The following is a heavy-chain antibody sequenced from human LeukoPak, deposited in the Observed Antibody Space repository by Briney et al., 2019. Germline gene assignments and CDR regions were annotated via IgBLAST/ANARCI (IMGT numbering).Heavy chain of an antibody. CDR2: ISGSGGST. CDR3: ARVGYCSGASCFNGMDV. D-gene: IGHD2-15*01. V-gene: IGHV3-23*01. CDR1: GFTFSIYA. Sequence: GGSLRLSCAASGFTFSIYAMNWVRQAPEKGLEWVSGISGSGGSTYYADSVKGRFTISRDNAKNSLYLQMNSLRAEDTAVFYCARVGYCSGASCFNGMDVWGQGTTVTVSS. J-gene: IGHJ6*02.